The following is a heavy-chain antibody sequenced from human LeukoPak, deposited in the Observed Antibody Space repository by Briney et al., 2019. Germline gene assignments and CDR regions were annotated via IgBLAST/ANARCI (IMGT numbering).Heavy chain of an antibody. J-gene: IGHJ6*02. Sequence: GGSLRLSCAASGFTFSPYSMNWVRQAPGKGLEWVSYTSSSSITIFYADSVKGRFTISRDSARNSLYLQMNSLRDEDTAVYYCARDRKTDIVVVPAAASYYYYGMDVWGQGTTVTVSS. CDR1: GFTFSPYS. CDR3: ARDRKTDIVVVPAAASYYYYGMDV. CDR2: TSSSSITI. D-gene: IGHD2-2*01. V-gene: IGHV3-48*02.